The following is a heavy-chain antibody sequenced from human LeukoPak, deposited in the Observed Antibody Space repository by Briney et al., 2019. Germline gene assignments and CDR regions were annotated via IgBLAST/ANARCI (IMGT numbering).Heavy chain of an antibody. D-gene: IGHD3-16*01. CDR1: GFTFSSYA. CDR2: ISGSGGST. CDR3: AKDFDYVWGSYSHVVYFDY. V-gene: IGHV3-23*01. J-gene: IGHJ4*02. Sequence: PGGSLRLSCAASGFTFSSYAMSWVRQAPGKGLEWVSAISGSGGSTYYADSVKGRFTISRDNSKNTLYLQMNSLRAEDTAVYYCAKDFDYVWGSYSHVVYFDYWGQGTLVTVSS.